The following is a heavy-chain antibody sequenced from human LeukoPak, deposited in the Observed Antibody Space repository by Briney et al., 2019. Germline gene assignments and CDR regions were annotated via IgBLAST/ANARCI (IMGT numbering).Heavy chain of an antibody. CDR1: DGSIIGYY. Sequence: SGTLCLTCTVSDGSIIGYYWSWIRQPPGKELDRIGYMYSGGTSNYSHSLKSRVTISEDTSKNQFSLTLTSVTAADTAVYYCAREGNYYDSSDPFFDYWGQGTLVTVSS. D-gene: IGHD3-22*01. CDR2: MYSGGTS. V-gene: IGHV4-59*01. CDR3: AREGNYYDSSDPFFDY. J-gene: IGHJ4*02.